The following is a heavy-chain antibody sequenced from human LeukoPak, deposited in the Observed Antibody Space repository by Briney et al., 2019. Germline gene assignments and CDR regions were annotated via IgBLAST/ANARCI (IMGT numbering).Heavy chain of an antibody. Sequence: GGSLRLSCAASGFTFSSYSMNWVRQAPGRGLEWVSYIRSSGADIFYADSVKGRFSISRDIAKNSLYLQMDSLRAEDTAVYYCARALSGTYLDFWGQGTLVTVSS. CDR1: GFTFSSYS. J-gene: IGHJ4*02. CDR3: ARALSGTYLDF. D-gene: IGHD3-10*01. CDR2: IRSSGADI. V-gene: IGHV3-21*05.